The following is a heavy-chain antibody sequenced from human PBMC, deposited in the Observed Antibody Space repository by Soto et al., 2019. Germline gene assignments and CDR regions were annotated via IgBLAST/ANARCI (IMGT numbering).Heavy chain of an antibody. Sequence: GESLRLSCAASGFTFSSYAMSWVRQAPGKGLEWVSAISGSGGSTYYADSVKGRFTISRDNSKNTQYLQMNSLRAEDTAVYYCAKLLRDGGKYAFDIWGQGTMVTVSS. D-gene: IGHD2-15*01. CDR2: ISGSGGST. J-gene: IGHJ3*02. V-gene: IGHV3-23*01. CDR3: AKLLRDGGKYAFDI. CDR1: GFTFSSYA.